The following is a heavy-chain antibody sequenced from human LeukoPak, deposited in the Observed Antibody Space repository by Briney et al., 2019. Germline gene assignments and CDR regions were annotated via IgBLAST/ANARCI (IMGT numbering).Heavy chain of an antibody. CDR1: GFTFSNYA. V-gene: IGHV3-23*01. Sequence: GGSLRLSCAASGFTFSNYAMTWVRQAPGKGLEWVSSIGGSGASTFYADSVKGRFTISRDISKNTLYLQMNTLRAEDTAVYYCAKDVGTMIVVVITIDYWGQGTLVTVSS. CDR2: IGGSGAST. J-gene: IGHJ4*02. CDR3: AKDVGTMIVVVITIDY. D-gene: IGHD3-22*01.